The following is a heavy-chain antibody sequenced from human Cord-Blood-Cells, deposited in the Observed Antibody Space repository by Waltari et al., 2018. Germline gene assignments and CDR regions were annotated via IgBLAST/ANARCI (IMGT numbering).Heavy chain of an antibody. CDR3: TTFYDSSGWGNY. CDR1: GFTFSNAW. J-gene: IGHJ4*02. CDR2: IKSKTDGGTT. Sequence: EVQLVESGGGLVKPGGSLRLSCAASGFTFSNAWMSWVRQAPGKGLEWVGRIKSKTDGGTTDYAAPVKGRFTISRDDSKNTLYLQMNSLKTEDTAVYYCTTFYDSSGWGNYWGQGTLVTVSS. V-gene: IGHV3-15*01. D-gene: IGHD3-22*01.